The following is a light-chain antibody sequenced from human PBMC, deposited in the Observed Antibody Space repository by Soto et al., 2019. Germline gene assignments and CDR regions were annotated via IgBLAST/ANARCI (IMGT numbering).Light chain of an antibody. V-gene: IGKV1-6*01. CDR3: EQYGSSPRT. J-gene: IGKJ1*01. CDR2: AAS. CDR1: QGIRND. Sequence: IQMTQSPSSLSASVGDRVTITCRASQGIRNDLGWYQQKPGKAPKLLIYAASSLQSGVPSRFSGSGSGTDFTLTISRLEPEDFAVYYCEQYGSSPRTFGQGTKVDNK.